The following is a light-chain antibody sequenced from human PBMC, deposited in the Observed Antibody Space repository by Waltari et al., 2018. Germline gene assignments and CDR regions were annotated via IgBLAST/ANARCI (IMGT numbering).Light chain of an antibody. CDR1: QSVTTN. Sequence: EIVMTQSPATLSVSPGERAILSCRASQSVTTNLAWYQQKPGQAPRLLIYGASTRATDIPARFSGSGSGTEFTLTISSLQSEDFAAYYCQQYNNWPPLTFGGGTKVEIK. J-gene: IGKJ4*01. V-gene: IGKV3-15*01. CDR3: QQYNNWPPLT. CDR2: GAS.